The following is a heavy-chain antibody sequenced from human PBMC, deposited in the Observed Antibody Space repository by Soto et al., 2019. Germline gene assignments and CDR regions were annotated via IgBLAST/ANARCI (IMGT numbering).Heavy chain of an antibody. V-gene: IGHV1-69*02. J-gene: IGHJ6*01. CDR2: IIPILGIA. D-gene: IGHD6-13*01. CDR3: AVEGADGSAGGLDV. Sequence: QVQLVQSGAEVKKPGSSVKVSCKASGGTFSSYTISWVRQAPGQGLEWMGRIIPILGIANYAQKFQGRVTITADKSKSRAYMEQSSLKSVETAVYYGAVEGADGSAGGLDVWGQGTTVTAS. CDR1: GGTFSSYT.